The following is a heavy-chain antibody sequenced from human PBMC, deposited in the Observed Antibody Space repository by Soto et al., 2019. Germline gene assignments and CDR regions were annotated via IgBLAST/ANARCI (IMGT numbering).Heavy chain of an antibody. J-gene: IGHJ4*02. CDR1: GDSISSPNW. CDR3: AREGFDHRPDY. Sequence: QVQLQESGPGLVKPSETLSLTCAVSGDSISSPNWWSWYRQPPGKGLELIGEMFASGSSNYNPSLNGRVTISLATSKNHFSLKLTSLAAADTAIYYCAREGFDHRPDYWGQGIPVTVSS. CDR2: MFASGSS. V-gene: IGHV4-4*02.